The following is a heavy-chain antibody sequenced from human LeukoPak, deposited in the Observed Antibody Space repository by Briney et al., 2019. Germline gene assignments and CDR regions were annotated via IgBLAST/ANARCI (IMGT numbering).Heavy chain of an antibody. CDR2: IDRPGTI. Sequence: SETLSLTWTVSGDSISSGGYSWSWIRQPPGNGLEWIGYIDRPGTITYTPSLKSRATMSMATSQTPSSSRLTSVTAADTAVYYCARGTLQPHLVIPVDYWGQGTPVTVSS. CDR1: GDSISSGGYS. V-gene: IGHV4-30-2*01. CDR3: ARGTLQPHLVIPVDY. D-gene: IGHD6-13*01. J-gene: IGHJ4*02.